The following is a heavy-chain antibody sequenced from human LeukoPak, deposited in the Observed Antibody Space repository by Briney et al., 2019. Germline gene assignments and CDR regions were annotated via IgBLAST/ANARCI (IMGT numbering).Heavy chain of an antibody. D-gene: IGHD3-10*01. Sequence: SETLSLTCIVSGGSISSSSYYWDWIRQPPGKGLEWIGSISYSGSTYYNSSLKSRVTISVDTSKNQFSLKLSSVTAPDTAVYYCASRITMVREVMKYNWFDPWGQGTLVTVSS. V-gene: IGHV4-39*01. CDR1: GGSISSSSYY. CDR3: ASRITMVREVMKYNWFDP. CDR2: ISYSGST. J-gene: IGHJ5*02.